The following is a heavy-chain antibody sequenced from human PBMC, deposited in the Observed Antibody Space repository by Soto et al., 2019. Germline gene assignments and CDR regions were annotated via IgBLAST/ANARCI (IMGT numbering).Heavy chain of an antibody. CDR2: ISAYNGNT. CDR3: ARDSGGGHNWNYPFDY. D-gene: IGHD1-7*01. J-gene: IGHJ4*02. Sequence: QVQLVQSGAEVKKPGASVKVSCKASGYTFTSYGISWVRQAPGQGLEWMGWISAYNGNTNYAQKLQGRVTMTTDTSTSTGYMELRSLRSDDTAVYYCARDSGGGHNWNYPFDYWGQGTLVTVSS. V-gene: IGHV1-18*01. CDR1: GYTFTSYG.